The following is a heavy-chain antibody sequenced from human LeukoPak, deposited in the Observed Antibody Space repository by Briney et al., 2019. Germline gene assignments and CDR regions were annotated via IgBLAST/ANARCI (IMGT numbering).Heavy chain of an antibody. D-gene: IGHD5-18*01. V-gene: IGHV3-9*01. CDR1: GFTFDDYA. CDR2: ISWNSGSI. Sequence: GGSLRLSCAASGFTFDDYAMHWVRHAPGKGLEWVSGISWNSGSIGYADSVKGRFTISRDNAKNSLYLQMNSLRAEDTALYYCAKTRETHSYANPIDYWGQGTLVTVSS. J-gene: IGHJ4*02. CDR3: AKTRETHSYANPIDY.